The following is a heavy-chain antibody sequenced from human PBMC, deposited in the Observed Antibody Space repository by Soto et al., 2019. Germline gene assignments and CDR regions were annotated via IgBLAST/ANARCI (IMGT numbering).Heavy chain of an antibody. CDR2: IYYSGST. CDR1: GVSISSYY. V-gene: IGHV4-59*01. J-gene: IGHJ3*02. D-gene: IGHD3-10*01. CDR3: ARAELRFWGAFDI. Sequence: SETLSLTCTVSGVSISSYYWSGIRQPPGKGLEWIGYIYYSGSTNSNPSLKSRVTISVDTSKNQFSLNLSSVTAADTAVYYCARAELRFWGAFDIWGQGTMVTVSS.